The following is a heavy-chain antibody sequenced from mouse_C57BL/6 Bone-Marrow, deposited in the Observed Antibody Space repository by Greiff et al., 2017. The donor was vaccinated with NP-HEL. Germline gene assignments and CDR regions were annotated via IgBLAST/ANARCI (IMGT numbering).Heavy chain of an antibody. Sequence: EVQLQQSVAELVRPGASVKLSCTASGFNITNSYMHWVKQRPEQGLEWIGRIDPANGNTKYAQKFQGKATITADTSSNTAYLQLSSLTSEDTAIYYCAKAYYSNYGVFFCDYWGQGTTLTVSS. CDR3: AKAYYSNYGVFFCDY. J-gene: IGHJ2*01. D-gene: IGHD2-5*01. V-gene: IGHV14-3*01. CDR2: IDPANGNT. CDR1: GFNITNSY.